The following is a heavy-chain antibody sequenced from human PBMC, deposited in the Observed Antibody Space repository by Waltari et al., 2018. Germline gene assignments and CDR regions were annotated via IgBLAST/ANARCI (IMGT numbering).Heavy chain of an antibody. J-gene: IGHJ4*02. CDR2: IYHSGST. CDR1: GYSISSGYY. D-gene: IGHD5-12*01. CDR3: ARDLGDGYNYAWFDY. V-gene: IGHV4-38-2*02. Sequence: QVQLQESGPGLVKPSETLSLTCAVSGYSISSGYYWGWIRPPPGKGLEWIGSIYHSGSTYYNPSLKSRVTISVDTSKNQFSLKLSSVTAADTAAYYCARDLGDGYNYAWFDYWGQGTLVTVSS.